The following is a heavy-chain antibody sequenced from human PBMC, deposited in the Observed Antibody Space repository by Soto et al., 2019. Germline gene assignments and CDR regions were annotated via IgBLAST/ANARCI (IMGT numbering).Heavy chain of an antibody. J-gene: IGHJ6*02. V-gene: IGHV3-9*01. D-gene: IGHD4-17*01. CDR3: AKSKYGDSPLMDV. Sequence: QLVESGGTLVQTGGSLILSCGGSGFTFEDYAMYWVRRPPGKGMEWVSGISWNGDLLGYADDVRGGFTISRDDVKKTLYLQMKSLRNDDTALYSCAKSKYGDSPLMDVWGRGTTVAVS. CDR1: GFTFEDYA. CDR2: ISWNGDLL.